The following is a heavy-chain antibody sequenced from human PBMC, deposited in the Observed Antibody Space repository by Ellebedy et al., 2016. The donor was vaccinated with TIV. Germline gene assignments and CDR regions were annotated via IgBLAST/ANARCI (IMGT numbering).Heavy chain of an antibody. CDR3: ARIFGENHFDY. J-gene: IGHJ4*02. CDR1: GFTSINYG. D-gene: IGHD3-10*01. CDR2: ISGNGSII. Sequence: GESLKISCEGSGFTSINYGMNWVRQAPGKGLEWISYISGNGSIIYYADSVKGRFTISRDHAKNSLYLQLNSLRTEDTAVYYCARIFGENHFDYWGQGTLVTVSS. V-gene: IGHV3-48*01.